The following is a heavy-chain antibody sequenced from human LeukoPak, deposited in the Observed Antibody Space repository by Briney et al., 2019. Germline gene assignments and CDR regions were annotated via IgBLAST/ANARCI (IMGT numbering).Heavy chain of an antibody. CDR2: IYYSGST. CDR3: ARGGWEQQLWFDY. D-gene: IGHD6-13*01. CDR1: GGSISSYY. V-gene: IGHV4-59*01. J-gene: IGHJ4*02. Sequence: PSETLSLTCTVSGGSISSYYWSWIRQPPGKGLEWIGYIYYSGSTNYNPSLKSRVTISVDTSKNQFSLKLSSVTAADTAVYYCARGGWEQQLWFDYWGQGTLVTVSS.